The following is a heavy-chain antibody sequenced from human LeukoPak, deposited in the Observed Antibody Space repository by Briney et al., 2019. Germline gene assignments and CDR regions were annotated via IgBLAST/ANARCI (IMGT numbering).Heavy chain of an antibody. CDR3: ARADVNYYVSSGYYYYFDY. D-gene: IGHD3-22*01. V-gene: IGHV4-30-4*01. CDR2: IYYSGNT. Sequence: PSETLSLTCTVSGGSISSGDYYWSWIRQPPGKGLEWIGYIYYSGNTYYNPSLKSRVTISVDTSKSQFSLKLSSVTAADTAVYYCARADVNYYVSSGYYYYFDYWGQGTLVTVSS. CDR1: GGSISSGDYY. J-gene: IGHJ4*02.